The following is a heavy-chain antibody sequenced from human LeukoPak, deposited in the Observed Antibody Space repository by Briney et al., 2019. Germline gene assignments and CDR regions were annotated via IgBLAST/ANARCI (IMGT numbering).Heavy chain of an antibody. CDR2: IKKTHEGGAT. Sequence: PGGSLRLSCAASGFTFSSYGMHWVRQAPGKGLEWVGRIKKTHEGGATDCAAPVNGRFTISRDDSKNTLYLQMNSLKTEDTALYYCTTDGMTVYAAFDVWGQGTMVTVSS. V-gene: IGHV3-15*07. CDR3: TTDGMTVYAAFDV. CDR1: GFTFSSYG. D-gene: IGHD1-14*01. J-gene: IGHJ3*01.